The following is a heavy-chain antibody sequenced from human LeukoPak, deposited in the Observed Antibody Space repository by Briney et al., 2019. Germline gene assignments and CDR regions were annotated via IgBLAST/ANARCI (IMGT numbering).Heavy chain of an antibody. CDR1: GFNFSNYA. CDR2: IKSKTDGGTT. J-gene: IGHJ4*02. CDR3: TTYTLGIVVVPAAIDDY. Sequence: GGSLRLSCAASGFNFSNYAMSWVRQAPGKGLEWVGRIKSKTDGGTTDYAAPVKGRFTISRDDSKNTLYLQMNSLKTEDTAVYYCTTYTLGIVVVPAAIDDYWGQGTLVTVSS. V-gene: IGHV3-15*01. D-gene: IGHD2-2*02.